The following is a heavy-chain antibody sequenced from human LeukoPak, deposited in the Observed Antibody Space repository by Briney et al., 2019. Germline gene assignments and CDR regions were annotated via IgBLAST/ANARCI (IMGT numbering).Heavy chain of an antibody. V-gene: IGHV4-39*01. CDR1: GGSISTSSYY. D-gene: IGHD3-22*01. CDR2: VYYSGST. Sequence: SSETLSLTCTVSGGSISTSSYYWGWLRHPPGKGLEWIGSVYYSGSTHYNPSLRSRVTISVDTSKNQFSLKLNSVTAADTAVYYCASQPRSTYYYDSSGYYSFFFDFWGQGTLVTVSS. CDR3: ASQPRSTYYYDSSGYYSFFFDF. J-gene: IGHJ4*02.